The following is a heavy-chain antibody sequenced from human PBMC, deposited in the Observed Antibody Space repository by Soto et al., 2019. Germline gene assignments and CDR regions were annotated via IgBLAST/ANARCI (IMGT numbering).Heavy chain of an antibody. CDR3: ATGRTRYYYGSGTGGYGMDV. V-gene: IGHV4-34*01. Sequence: SETLSLTCAVYGGSFSGYYWSWIRQPPGKGLEWIGEINHSGSTNYNPSLKSRVTISVDTSKNQFSLKLSSVTAADTAVYYCATGRTRYYYGSGTGGYGMDVWGQGTTVTVSS. CDR2: INHSGST. D-gene: IGHD3-10*01. J-gene: IGHJ6*02. CDR1: GGSFSGYY.